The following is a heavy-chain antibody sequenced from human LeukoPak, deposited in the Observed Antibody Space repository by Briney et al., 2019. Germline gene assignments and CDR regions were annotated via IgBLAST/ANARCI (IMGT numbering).Heavy chain of an antibody. CDR1: GYTFTGYY. CDR2: INPNSGGT. J-gene: IGHJ4*02. D-gene: IGHD3-22*01. Sequence: ASVKVSCKASGYTFTGYYMHWVRQAPGQGLEWMRWINPNSGGTNYAQKFQGRVTMTRDTSISTAYMELSRLRSDGTAVYYCARDRYYYDSSGYLSYWGQGTLVTVSS. CDR3: ARDRYYYDSSGYLSY. V-gene: IGHV1-2*02.